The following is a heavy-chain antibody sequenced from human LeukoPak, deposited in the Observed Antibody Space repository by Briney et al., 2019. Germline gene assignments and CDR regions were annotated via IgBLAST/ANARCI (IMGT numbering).Heavy chain of an antibody. CDR3: ASKNRNYYGSGSYLY. J-gene: IGHJ4*02. Sequence: SETLSLTCTVSGGSISSSYWSWIRQPPGKGLEWIGYIYNSGSTNYNPSLESRVTISVDTSKNQFSLKLSSVTAADTAVYYCASKNRNYYGSGSYLYWGQGTLVTVSS. V-gene: IGHV4-59*12. CDR2: IYNSGST. D-gene: IGHD3-10*01. CDR1: GGSISSSY.